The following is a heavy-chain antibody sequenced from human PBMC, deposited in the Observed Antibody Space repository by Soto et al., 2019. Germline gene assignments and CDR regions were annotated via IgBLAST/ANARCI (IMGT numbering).Heavy chain of an antibody. D-gene: IGHD3-10*01. CDR1: GGSISSGDYY. J-gene: IGHJ4*02. V-gene: IGHV4-30-4*01. Sequence: SETLSLTCPVSGGSISSGDYYWSWIRQPPGKGLEWIGYIYYSGSTYYNPSLKSRVTISVDTSKNQFSLKLSSVTAADTAVYYCARVRKYYYGSGSYYKPAYYFDYWGQGTLVTVSS. CDR3: ARVRKYYYGSGSYYKPAYYFDY. CDR2: IYYSGST.